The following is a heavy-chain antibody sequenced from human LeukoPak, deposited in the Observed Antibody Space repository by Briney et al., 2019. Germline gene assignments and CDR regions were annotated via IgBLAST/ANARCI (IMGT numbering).Heavy chain of an antibody. CDR2: INHSGST. V-gene: IGHV4-34*01. CDR3: AGRLGYYDFWSGSNWFDP. Sequence: PSETLSLTCAVYGGSFSGYYWSWIRQPPGKGLEWIGEINHSGSTNYNPSLKRRGTISVDTSKNQCSLKLSSVPAADTAVYYCAGRLGYYDFWSGSNWFDPWGQGTLVTVSS. CDR1: GGSFSGYY. J-gene: IGHJ5*02. D-gene: IGHD3-3*01.